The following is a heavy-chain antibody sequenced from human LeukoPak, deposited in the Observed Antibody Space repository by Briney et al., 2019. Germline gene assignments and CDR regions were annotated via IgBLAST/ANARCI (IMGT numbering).Heavy chain of an antibody. D-gene: IGHD5-18*01. CDR2: ISAYNGNT. J-gene: IGHJ6*02. CDR1: GYTFTSYG. V-gene: IGHV1-18*01. CDR3: ARAMDTAAYYYGMDV. Sequence: ASVKVSCKASGYTFTSYGISWVRQAPGQGLEWMGWISAYNGNTNYAQKLQGRVTMTTDTSTSTAYMELSSLRSEDTAVYYCARAMDTAAYYYGMDVWGQGTTVTVSS.